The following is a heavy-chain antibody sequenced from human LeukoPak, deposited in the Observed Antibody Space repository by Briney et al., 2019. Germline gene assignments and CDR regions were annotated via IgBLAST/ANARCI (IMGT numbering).Heavy chain of an antibody. CDR2: IYHSGST. CDR3: ARAGLLYRLWTPTGFDY. J-gene: IGHJ4*02. CDR1: GGSISSGGYY. V-gene: IGHV4-30-2*01. D-gene: IGHD2-21*02. Sequence: SETLSLTCTVSGGSISSGGYYWSWIRQPPGKGLEWIGYIYHSGSTYYNPSLKSRVTISVDRSKNQFSLKLSSVTAADTAVYYCARAGLLYRLWTPTGFDYWGQGTLVTVSS.